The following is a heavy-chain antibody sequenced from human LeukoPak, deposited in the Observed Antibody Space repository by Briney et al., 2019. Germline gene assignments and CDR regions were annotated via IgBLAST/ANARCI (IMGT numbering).Heavy chain of an antibody. D-gene: IGHD5-18*01. CDR2: ISSSGSSI. J-gene: IGHJ4*02. V-gene: IGHV3-11*04. CDR3: ARASGDIVETATMGSY. Sequence: KAGGSLRLSCAASGFTYSDYYMSWIRQAPGKGLEWVPYISSSGSSIYYADSVKGRFTISRDNAKNSLYLQMNSLRAEDTAVYYWARASGDIVETATMGSYWGQGTLVTVSS. CDR1: GFTYSDYY.